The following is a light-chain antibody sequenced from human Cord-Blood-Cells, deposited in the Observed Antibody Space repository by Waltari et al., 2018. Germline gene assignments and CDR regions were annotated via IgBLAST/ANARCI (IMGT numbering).Light chain of an antibody. V-gene: IGLV2-14*01. CDR1: SSDVGGYKY. Sequence: QSALTQPASVSGSPGQAIPIPCTGTSSDVGGYKYVSWYQQHPGKAPKLMIYDVSKRPSGVSNRFSGSKSGNTASLTISGLQAEDEADYYCSSYAGSNNFVFGTGTKVTVL. CDR3: SSYAGSNNFV. J-gene: IGLJ1*01. CDR2: DVS.